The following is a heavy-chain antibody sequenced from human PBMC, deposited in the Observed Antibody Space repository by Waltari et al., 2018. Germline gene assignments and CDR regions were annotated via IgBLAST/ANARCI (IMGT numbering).Heavy chain of an antibody. D-gene: IGHD1-7*01. J-gene: IGHJ3*02. CDR2: IYYSGVT. Sequence: QVQLRESGPGLVKPSETLLLTCVISGDSLSSNLFWGWIRQSPEKGLEWIGNIYYSGVTYYSPFLKSRVFISIDTPRRQFSLKLTSVTAADTAVYYCARVLTTGTVAFDIWGQGTLVTVSS. CDR1: GDSLSSNLF. V-gene: IGHV4-38-2*01. CDR3: ARVLTTGTVAFDI.